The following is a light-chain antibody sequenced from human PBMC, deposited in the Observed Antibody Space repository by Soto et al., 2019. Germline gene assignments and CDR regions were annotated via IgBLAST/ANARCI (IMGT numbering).Light chain of an antibody. J-gene: IGLJ3*02. CDR3: QSYDTSLSAVV. V-gene: IGLV1-47*02. Sequence: QSVLTQPPSASGTPGQRVTISCSGSSSNIGSNYVYWYQQLPGTAPKVLIYNNSNRPSGVPARFSGSKSGTSASLAISDLQAEDEADYYCQSYDTSLSAVVFGGGTKLTVL. CDR1: SSNIGSNY. CDR2: NNS.